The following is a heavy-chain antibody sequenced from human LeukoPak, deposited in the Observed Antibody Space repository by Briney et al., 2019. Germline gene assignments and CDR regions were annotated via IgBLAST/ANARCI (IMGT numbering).Heavy chain of an antibody. D-gene: IGHD3-10*01. CDR2: IYHSGST. CDR3: ASLGGYGSGRGENFDY. CDR1: GYSISSGYY. J-gene: IGHJ4*02. V-gene: IGHV4-38-2*02. Sequence: PSETLSLTCTVPGYSISSGYYWGWIRQPPGKGLEWIGSIYHSGSTYYNPSLKSRVTISVDTSKNQFSLKLSSVTAADTAVYYCASLGGYGSGRGENFDYWGQGTLVTVSS.